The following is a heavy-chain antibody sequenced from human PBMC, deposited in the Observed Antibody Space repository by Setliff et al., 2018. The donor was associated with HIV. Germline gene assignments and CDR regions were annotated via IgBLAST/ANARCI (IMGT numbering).Heavy chain of an antibody. CDR1: GDSISSGGYY. V-gene: IGHV4-31*03. CDR3: ARVTWIQLWLGWFDP. D-gene: IGHD5-18*01. CDR2: IHYSGSS. Sequence: PSETLSLTCTVSGDSISSGGYYWSWIRQRPGKGLEWIGYIHYSGSSYYNPSLRSRVTISVDTSKNQFSLKLGSVTAADTAVYFCARVTWIQLWLGWFDPWGQGTLVTVSS. J-gene: IGHJ5*02.